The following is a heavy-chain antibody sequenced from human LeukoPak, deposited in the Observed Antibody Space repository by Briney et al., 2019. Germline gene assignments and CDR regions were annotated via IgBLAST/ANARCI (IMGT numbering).Heavy chain of an antibody. D-gene: IGHD6-13*01. V-gene: IGHV4-59*11. CDR2: VYYSGST. Sequence: PSETLSLTCTVSGGSMSSHYWTWIRQPPGKGLEWIGNVYYSGSTDYNPSLKSRVTISVDTSKNQFSLKLSSVTAADTAVYYCARVGSPYSSSWYWFDPWGQGTLVTVSS. J-gene: IGHJ5*02. CDR3: ARVGSPYSSSWYWFDP. CDR1: GGSMSSHY.